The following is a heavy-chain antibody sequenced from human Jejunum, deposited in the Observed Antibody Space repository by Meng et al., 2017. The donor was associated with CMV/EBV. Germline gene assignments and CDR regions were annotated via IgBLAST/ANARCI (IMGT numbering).Heavy chain of an antibody. CDR1: GFTFSTYA. Sequence: AAGFTFSTYAMPWVRQAPGKGLEWVALISYDGNNQFYAASVKGRFTISRDNSKKTLYLQMNSLRADDTAVYYCARAGDFDWLLLVYWGQGTLVTVSS. CDR2: ISYDGNNQ. CDR3: ARAGDFDWLLLVY. J-gene: IGHJ4*02. V-gene: IGHV3-30*04. D-gene: IGHD3-9*01.